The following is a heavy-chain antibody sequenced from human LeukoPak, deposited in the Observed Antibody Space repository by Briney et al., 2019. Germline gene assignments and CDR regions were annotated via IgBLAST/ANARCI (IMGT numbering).Heavy chain of an antibody. J-gene: IGHJ4*02. D-gene: IGHD3-16*01. Sequence: XWVRXXXGKGLEWVSRITSDGSNINYADSVQGRFTISRDNAKNTLYLQMNSLRAEDTAVYYCARGGHSSFDYWGQGALVTVSS. CDR3: ARGGHSSFDY. V-gene: IGHV3-74*01. CDR2: ITSDGSNI.